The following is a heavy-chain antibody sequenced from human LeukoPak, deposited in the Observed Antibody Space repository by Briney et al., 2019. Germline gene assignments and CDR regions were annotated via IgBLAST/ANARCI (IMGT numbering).Heavy chain of an antibody. CDR1: GYTFTTYG. Sequence: ASVKVSCKASGYTFTTYGISWVRQAPGQGLEWMGWISGYDGNTNLAQKLQGRVTLTTDTSTSTAYMELRTLRSDDTAVYYCARDRYGVRSGSCDYWGQGTLVTVSS. V-gene: IGHV1-18*01. CDR2: ISGYDGNT. J-gene: IGHJ4*02. CDR3: ARDRYGVRSGSCDY. D-gene: IGHD1-26*01.